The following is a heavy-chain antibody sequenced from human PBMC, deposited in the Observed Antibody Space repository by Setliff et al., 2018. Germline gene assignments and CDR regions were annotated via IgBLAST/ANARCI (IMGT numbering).Heavy chain of an antibody. CDR1: GFTFSDYY. CDR2: ISSSGSTI. CDR3: AKRGPYCSGGTCHYYFDY. J-gene: IGHJ4*02. Sequence: GGSLRLSCAASGFTFSDYYMSWIRQAPGKGLEWVSYISSSGSTIYYADSVRGRFTISRDNSKNTVYLDVNSLRAEDTAVYYCAKRGPYCSGGTCHYYFDYWGQGTLVTVSS. D-gene: IGHD2-15*01. V-gene: IGHV3-11*01.